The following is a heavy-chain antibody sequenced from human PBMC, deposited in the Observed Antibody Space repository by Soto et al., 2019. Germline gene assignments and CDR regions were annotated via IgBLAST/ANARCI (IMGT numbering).Heavy chain of an antibody. CDR2: ISAYNGNT. Sequence: ASVKVSCKASGYTFTSYGISWVRQAPGQGLEWMGWISAYNGNTNYAQKLQGRVTMTTDTSTSTAYMELRSLRSDDTAVYYCARTPPLGYCTNGVCYLFDYWGQGTLVTVSS. J-gene: IGHJ4*02. D-gene: IGHD2-8*01. CDR3: ARTPPLGYCTNGVCYLFDY. CDR1: GYTFTSYG. V-gene: IGHV1-18*01.